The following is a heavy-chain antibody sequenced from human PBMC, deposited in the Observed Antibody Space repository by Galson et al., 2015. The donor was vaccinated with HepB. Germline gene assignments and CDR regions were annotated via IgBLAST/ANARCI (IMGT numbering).Heavy chain of an antibody. V-gene: IGHV3-30*18. J-gene: IGHJ4*02. Sequence: SLRLSCAASGFTFSSYGMHWVRQAPGKGLEWVAVISYDGSNKYYADSVKGRFTISRDNSKNTLYLQMNSLRAEDTAVYYCAKDSQQWLGLDYWGQGTLVTVSS. D-gene: IGHD6-19*01. CDR3: AKDSQQWLGLDY. CDR1: GFTFSSYG. CDR2: ISYDGSNK.